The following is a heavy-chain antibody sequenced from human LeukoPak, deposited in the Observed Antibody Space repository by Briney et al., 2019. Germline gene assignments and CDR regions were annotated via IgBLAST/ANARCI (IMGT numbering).Heavy chain of an antibody. V-gene: IGHV3-7*01. Sequence: PGGSLRLSCAASGFTFNNYWMNWVRQAPGRRPEWVANIRQDGNEKYYLDSVKGRFTISRDNTKNSLYLEMNSLRAEDTAMYYCAKDMGTVSDNFDYWGQGTLVTVSS. J-gene: IGHJ4*02. D-gene: IGHD7-27*01. CDR1: GFTFNNYW. CDR2: IRQDGNEK. CDR3: AKDMGTVSDNFDY.